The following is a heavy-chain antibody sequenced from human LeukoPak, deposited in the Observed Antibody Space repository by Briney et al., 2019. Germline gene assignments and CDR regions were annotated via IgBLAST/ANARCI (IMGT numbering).Heavy chain of an antibody. D-gene: IGHD3-16*01. V-gene: IGHV4-34*01. J-gene: IGHJ5*02. CDR1: GGSFSGYY. CDR2: INHSGST. Sequence: SETLSLTCAVYGGSFSGYYWSWIRQPPGKGLEWIGEINHSGSTNYNPSLKSRVTISVDTSKNQFSLKLTSVTAAVTAVYYCARFTPQGYGWGGYNRFDPWGQGTLVTVSS. CDR3: ARFTPQGYGWGGYNRFDP.